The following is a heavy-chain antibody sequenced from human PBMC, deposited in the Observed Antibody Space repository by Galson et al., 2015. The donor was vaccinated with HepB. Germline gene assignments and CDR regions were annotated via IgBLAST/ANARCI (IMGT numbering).Heavy chain of an antibody. CDR1: RGSINSGSYY. D-gene: IGHD3-16*01. V-gene: IGHV4-39*01. Sequence: SETLSLTCTVSRGSINSGSYYWGWIRQPPGKGLEWIGNIYFGGNSYYNPSLKSRVTMSVDTSKNHFSLKLTSLTAADTAMYYCARHMGEPDELWGQGTMVTVSS. CDR3: ARHMGEPDEL. J-gene: IGHJ3*01. CDR2: IYFGGNS.